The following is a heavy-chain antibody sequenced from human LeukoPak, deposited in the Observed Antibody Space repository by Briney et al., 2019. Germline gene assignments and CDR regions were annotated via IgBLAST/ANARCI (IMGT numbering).Heavy chain of an antibody. V-gene: IGHV1-18*01. CDR2: ISAYNGNT. CDR1: GYTFTTYS. J-gene: IGHJ3*01. CDR3: AREEGAPIAAANV. Sequence: GASVKVSCKASGYTFTTYSISWVRQAPGQGLEWMGWISAYNGNTNYAQKFQGRVTMTTDTSTSTAYVELRSLRSDDTAVYYCAREEGAPIAAANVWGLGTMVTVSS. D-gene: IGHD6-13*01.